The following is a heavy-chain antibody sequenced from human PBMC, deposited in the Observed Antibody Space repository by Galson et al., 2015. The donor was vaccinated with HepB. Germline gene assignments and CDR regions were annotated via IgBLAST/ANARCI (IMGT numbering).Heavy chain of an antibody. CDR2: ISYDGSNK. D-gene: IGHD1-7*01. J-gene: IGHJ3*02. V-gene: IGHV3-30*18. CDR3: ANSNWNYVGIDAFDI. CDR1: GFTFSSYG. Sequence: SLRLSCAASGFTFSSYGMHWVRQAPGKGLEWVAVISYDGSNKYYADSVKGRFTISRDNSKNTLYLQMNSLRAEDTAVYYCANSNWNYVGIDAFDIWGQGTMVTVSS.